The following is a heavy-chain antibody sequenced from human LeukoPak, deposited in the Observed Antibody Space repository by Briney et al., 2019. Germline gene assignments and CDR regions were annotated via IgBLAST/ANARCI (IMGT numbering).Heavy chain of an antibody. D-gene: IGHD3-22*01. CDR2: ISSSGSTI. Sequence: PGGSLRLSXAASGFTFSSYEMNWVRQAPGKGLEWVSYISSSGSTIYYADSVKGRFTISRDNAKNSLYLQMNSLRAEDTAVYYCARDGYNSSGYYYDVWYFDYWGQGTLVTVSS. CDR1: GFTFSSYE. CDR3: ARDGYNSSGYYYDVWYFDY. J-gene: IGHJ4*02. V-gene: IGHV3-48*03.